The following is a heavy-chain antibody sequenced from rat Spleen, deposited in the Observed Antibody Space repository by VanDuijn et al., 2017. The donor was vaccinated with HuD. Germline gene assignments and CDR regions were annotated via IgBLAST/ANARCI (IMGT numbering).Heavy chain of an antibody. CDR1: GFTFTNYY. V-gene: IGHV5-27*01. Sequence: EVQLVESGGGLVQPGGSLRLSCAASGFTFTNYYMAWVRQAPTKGLEWVAYISTGGDNTYYRDSVKGRFTISRDNAKSTLYLQLDSLRSEETATYYCATDTFYDGTYYPGGFDYWGQGVMVTVSS. CDR2: ISTGGDNT. J-gene: IGHJ2*01. CDR3: ATDTFYDGTYYPGGFDY. D-gene: IGHD1-12*02.